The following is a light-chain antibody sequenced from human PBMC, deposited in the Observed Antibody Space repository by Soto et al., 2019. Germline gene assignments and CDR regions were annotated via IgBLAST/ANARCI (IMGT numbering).Light chain of an antibody. CDR2: AAS. V-gene: IGKV1-5*01. J-gene: IGKJ1*01. CDR1: PSISTW. CDR3: LQYNSNSRT. Sequence: DIQLTQSPSTLSASVGDRVTITCRASPSISTWLAWYQQKPGKAPKLLIYAASSLESGVPSRFSGSGSGTEFTLTISSLQPDDFATYYCLQYNSNSRTFGQGTKGDI.